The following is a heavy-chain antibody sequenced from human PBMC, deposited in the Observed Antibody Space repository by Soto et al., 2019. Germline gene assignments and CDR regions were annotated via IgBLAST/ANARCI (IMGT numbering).Heavy chain of an antibody. J-gene: IGHJ4*02. CDR3: ARDKITGLFDY. CDR1: GGYISSGGCC. D-gene: IGHD2-8*02. CDR2: IYYSGST. V-gene: IGHV4-61*08. Sequence: SVTMCVTSTVAGGYISSGGCCWSWIRQPPGKGLEWIGYIYYSGSTNYNPSLKSRVTISVDTSKNQFSLKLTSVTAADTAVYYCARDKITGLFDYWGQGTLVTVSS.